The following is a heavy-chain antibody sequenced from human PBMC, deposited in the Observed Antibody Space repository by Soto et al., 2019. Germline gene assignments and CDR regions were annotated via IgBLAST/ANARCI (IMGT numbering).Heavy chain of an antibody. D-gene: IGHD3-16*01. CDR2: ISGTGGNT. CDR1: GVTFSGYA. CDR3: ATRHDYGGNLDAFDS. V-gene: IGHV3-23*01. Sequence: EVQLLESGGGLVQPGGSLRLSCTASGVTFSGYAMSWVRQALGKGLEWVSAISGTGGNTYYADSVKGRFTISRDNSESTLFLQMHSLRADDTAVYYCATRHDYGGNLDAFDSWGQGTTVAVSS. J-gene: IGHJ3*02.